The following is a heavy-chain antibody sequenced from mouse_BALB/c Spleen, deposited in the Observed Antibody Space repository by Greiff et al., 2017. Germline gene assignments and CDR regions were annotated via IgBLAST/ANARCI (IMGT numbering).Heavy chain of an antibody. V-gene: IGHV5-6*01. Sequence: EVQLVESGGDLVKPGGSLKLSCAASGFTFSSYGMSWVRQTPDKRLEWVATISSGGSYTYYPDSVKGRFTISRDNAKNTLYLQMSSLKSEDTAMYYCARFTTPYYAMDYWGQGTSVTVSS. CDR1: GFTFSSYG. CDR3: ARFTTPYYAMDY. J-gene: IGHJ4*01. CDR2: ISSGGSYT. D-gene: IGHD1-1*01.